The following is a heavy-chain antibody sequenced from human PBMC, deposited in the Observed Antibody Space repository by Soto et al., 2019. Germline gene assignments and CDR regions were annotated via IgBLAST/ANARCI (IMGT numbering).Heavy chain of an antibody. CDR1: GYNFATYW. CDR2: IYPPNSDT. Sequence: ESLKISCKGSGYNFATYWIGWVRQTPGKGLEWIGIIYPPNSDTKYSPSFEGQVTISAEKSINTAYLQWSSLTASDTAVYYCARHRLYSSSWTTFDYWGQGTLVTVPS. CDR3: ARHRLYSSSWTTFDY. J-gene: IGHJ4*02. D-gene: IGHD2-2*01. V-gene: IGHV5-51*01.